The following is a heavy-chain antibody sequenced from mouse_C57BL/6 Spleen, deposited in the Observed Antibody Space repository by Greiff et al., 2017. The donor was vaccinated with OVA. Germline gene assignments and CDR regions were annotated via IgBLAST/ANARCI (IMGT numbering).Heavy chain of an antibody. J-gene: IGHJ2*01. CDR1: GYTFTSYW. Sequence: QVQLKQPGAELVKPGASVKMSCKASGYTFTSYWITWVKQRPGQGLEWIGDIYPGSGSTNYNEKFKSKATLTVDTSSSTAYMQLSSLTSEDSAVYYCARSPYCYGSSYFDYWGQGTTLTVSS. CDR2: IYPGSGST. D-gene: IGHD1-1*01. CDR3: ARSPYCYGSSYFDY. V-gene: IGHV1-55*01.